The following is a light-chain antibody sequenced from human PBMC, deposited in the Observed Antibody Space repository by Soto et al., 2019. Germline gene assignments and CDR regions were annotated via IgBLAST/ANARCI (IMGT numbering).Light chain of an antibody. V-gene: IGLV2-14*01. CDR2: EVS. J-gene: IGLJ3*02. Sequence: QSALTQPASVSGSPGQSITISCTGTSSDVGGYNYVSWYQQHPGKAPKLMIYEVSNRPSGVSNRFSGSKSGNTASLTISGLQAEDVADYYCSSYTSSSTRVFGAGTQPTVL. CDR1: SSDVGGYNY. CDR3: SSYTSSSTRV.